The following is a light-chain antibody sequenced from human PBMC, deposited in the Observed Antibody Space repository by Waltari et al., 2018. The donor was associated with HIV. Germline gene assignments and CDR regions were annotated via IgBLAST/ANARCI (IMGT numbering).Light chain of an antibody. CDR1: QSLLHSNGYNY. J-gene: IGKJ3*01. Sequence: TQSPLSLPVTPGEPASISCRSSQSLLHSNGYNYLDWYLQKPGQSPQLLIYLGSNRASGVPDRFSGSGSGTDFTLKISRVEAEDVGVYYCMQALQTPPFTFGPGTKVDIK. CDR3: MQALQTPPFT. V-gene: IGKV2-28*01. CDR2: LGS.